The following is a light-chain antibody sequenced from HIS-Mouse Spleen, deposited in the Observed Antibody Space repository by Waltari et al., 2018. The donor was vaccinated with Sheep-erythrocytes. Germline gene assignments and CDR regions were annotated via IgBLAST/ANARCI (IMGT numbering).Light chain of an antibody. CDR2: AAS. CDR3: QQSYSTPQFT. J-gene: IGKJ3*01. Sequence: DIQMTQSPSSLSASVGDRVTITCRASQSIRSYLNWYQQKPGKAPKLLIYAASSLQSGVQSRFSGSGSGTDFTLTSSSLQPEDFATYYCQQSYSTPQFTFGPGTKVDIK. CDR1: QSIRSY. V-gene: IGKV1-39*01.